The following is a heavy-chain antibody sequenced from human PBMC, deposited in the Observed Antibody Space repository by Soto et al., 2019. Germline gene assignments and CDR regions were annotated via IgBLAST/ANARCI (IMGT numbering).Heavy chain of an antibody. J-gene: IGHJ4*02. Sequence: EVQLVESGGGLVQPGGSLRLSCAASGFTFSSYWMSWVRQAPGKGLEWVANIKQDGSEKYYVDSVKGRFTISRDNAKNSLYLQMNSLRAVDTAVYYCARISSGWPYYFDYWGQGTLVTVSS. CDR1: GFTFSSYW. V-gene: IGHV3-7*01. CDR3: ARISSGWPYYFDY. D-gene: IGHD6-19*01. CDR2: IKQDGSEK.